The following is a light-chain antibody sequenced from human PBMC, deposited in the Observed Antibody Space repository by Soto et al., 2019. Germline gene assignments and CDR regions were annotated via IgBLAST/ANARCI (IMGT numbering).Light chain of an antibody. V-gene: IGKV3-20*01. J-gene: IGKJ4*01. CDR3: QQYGGSLT. Sequence: EVVMTQFPATLSVSPGERATLYCRASQSVVSNVAWYQHKPGQAPRLLIHGTSSRATGIPDRFSGSGSGTDFTLTISRLEPEDFALYYCQQYGGSLTFGGGTKVDIK. CDR1: QSVVSN. CDR2: GTS.